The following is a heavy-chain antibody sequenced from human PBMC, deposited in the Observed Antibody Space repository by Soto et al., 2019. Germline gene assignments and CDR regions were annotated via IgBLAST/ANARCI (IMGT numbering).Heavy chain of an antibody. D-gene: IGHD3-9*01. CDR2: ISYSGST. Sequence: SETLSLTCTVSGGSISSHTCYWGWIRQPPGKGLEWIASISYSGSTYYNPSLSSRVTISVDTSKNQFSLSLNSVTAADTAVYYCVRFWPPPDYGILTTYSDAFDHWGQGTLVTVSS. V-gene: IGHV4-39*01. CDR1: GGSISSHTCY. J-gene: IGHJ4*02. CDR3: VRFWPPPDYGILTTYSDAFDH.